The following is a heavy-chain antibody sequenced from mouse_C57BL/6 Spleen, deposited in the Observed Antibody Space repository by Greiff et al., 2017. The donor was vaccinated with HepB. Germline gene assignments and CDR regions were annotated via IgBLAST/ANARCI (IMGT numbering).Heavy chain of an antibody. J-gene: IGHJ2*01. D-gene: IGHD2-2*01. CDR3: AREGVVTTGYYFDY. CDR2: IYPRSGNT. Sequence: VQLQQSGAELARPGASVKLSCKASGYTFTSYGISWVKQRTGQGLEWIGEIYPRSGNTYYNEKFKGKATLTADKSSSTAYMELRSLTSEDSAVYFCAREGVVTTGYYFDYWGQGTTLTVSS. CDR1: GYTFTSYG. V-gene: IGHV1-81*01.